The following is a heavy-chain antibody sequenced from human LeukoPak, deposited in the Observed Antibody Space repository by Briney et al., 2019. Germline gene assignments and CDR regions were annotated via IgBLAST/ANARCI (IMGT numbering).Heavy chain of an antibody. Sequence: PGGSLRLSCTASGITVSDHYMSWVRQSPVKGLEWVSVIYSGGTTSYADSVKGRFTISRDNSKNTLYLEMTNVTVGDTAIYFCTRDRMDVWGQGTTVTVSS. CDR3: TRDRMDV. CDR1: GITVSDHY. CDR2: IYSGGTT. J-gene: IGHJ6*02. V-gene: IGHV3-66*01.